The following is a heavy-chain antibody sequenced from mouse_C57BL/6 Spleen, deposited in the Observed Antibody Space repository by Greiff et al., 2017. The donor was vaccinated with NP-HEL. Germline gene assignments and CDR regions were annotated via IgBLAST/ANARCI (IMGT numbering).Heavy chain of an antibody. CDR2: TYSGDGDT. J-gene: IGHJ2*01. CDR1: CYALSSSR. Sequence: QVQLQQSGPALKNSGAAAGNACKASCYALSSSRPSWVNQRPGKGFEWIGRTYSGDGDTNYNGKFKGKATLTADKPSSTAYMQLRSLTSEDSAVYFCARSYSNYEFDYWGQGTTLTVSS. V-gene: IGHV1-82*01. D-gene: IGHD2-5*01. CDR3: ARSYSNYEFDY.